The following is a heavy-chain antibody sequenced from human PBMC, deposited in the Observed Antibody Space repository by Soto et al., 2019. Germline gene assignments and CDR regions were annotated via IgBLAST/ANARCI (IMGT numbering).Heavy chain of an antibody. Sequence: EVQLVESGGGLVQPGGSLRLSCAASGFTFNNFWMYWVRQTPEKGLVWVSGINSDGTTTIYADSVTGRSTISRDNAKNTLYRQMNSLTVEDTAIYYCVRDIRWGQGTLVTVSS. J-gene: IGHJ4*02. CDR1: GFTFNNFW. V-gene: IGHV3-74*01. D-gene: IGHD3-10*01. CDR3: VRDIR. CDR2: INSDGTTT.